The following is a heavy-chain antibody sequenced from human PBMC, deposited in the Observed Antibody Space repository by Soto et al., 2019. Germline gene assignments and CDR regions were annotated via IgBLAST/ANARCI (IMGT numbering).Heavy chain of an antibody. CDR3: ARGTMVRGVTYGMDV. J-gene: IGHJ6*02. CDR2: IIPILGIA. CDR1: GGTFSSYT. Sequence: QVQLVQSGAEVKKPGSSVKVSCKASGGTFSSYTISWVRQAPGQGLEWMGRIIPILGIANHAQKFQGRVTITADKSMSTAYMELSSLRSEDKAVYYCARGTMVRGVTYGMDVWGQGTTVTVSS. D-gene: IGHD3-10*01. V-gene: IGHV1-69*02.